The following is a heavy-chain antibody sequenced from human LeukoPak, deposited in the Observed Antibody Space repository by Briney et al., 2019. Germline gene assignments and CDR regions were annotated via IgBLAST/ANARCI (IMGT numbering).Heavy chain of an antibody. J-gene: IGHJ4*02. D-gene: IGHD2-8*02. CDR1: GFAFSSYG. CDR3: AKIANTGATDY. V-gene: IGHV3-30*02. Sequence: GGSLRLSCAASGFAFSSYGMHWVRQAPGKGLEWVTFIRVDGSIRYYADSVKGRFTISRDNSKNTVYLQMNRLNAEDTAVYYCAKIANTGATDYWGQGTLVTVSS. CDR2: IRVDGSIR.